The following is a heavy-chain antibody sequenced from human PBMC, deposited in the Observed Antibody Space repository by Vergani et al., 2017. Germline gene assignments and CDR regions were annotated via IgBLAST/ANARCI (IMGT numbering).Heavy chain of an antibody. Sequence: QLQLQESGPGLVKPSETLSLTCTVSGGSISSSSYYWGWIRQPPGKGLEWIGSIYYSGSTYYNPSLKSRGTISVDTSKNQFSLKLSSVTAADTAVYYCARVVSGSPTNNYFDYWGQGTLVTVSS. D-gene: IGHD1-26*01. V-gene: IGHV4-39*07. CDR1: GGSISSSSYY. CDR2: IYYSGST. J-gene: IGHJ4*02. CDR3: ARVVSGSPTNNYFDY.